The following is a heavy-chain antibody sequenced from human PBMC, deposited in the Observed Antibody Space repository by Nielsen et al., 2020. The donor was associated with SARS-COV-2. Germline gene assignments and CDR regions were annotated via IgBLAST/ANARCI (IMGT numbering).Heavy chain of an antibody. D-gene: IGHD3-10*01. Sequence: ASVQVTSNASAYTSSHYYIKRVRHAPPHRLEWLGWMNTYTGDPMYAQDFMGRLVISLDAPVSTAYLHISGLKPEDTAVYYCARGGIALVRGTPERFDPWGQGTLVTVSS. CDR1: AYTSSHYY. J-gene: IGHJ5*02. V-gene: IGHV7-4-1*02. CDR2: MNTYTGDP. CDR3: ARGGIALVRGTPERFDP.